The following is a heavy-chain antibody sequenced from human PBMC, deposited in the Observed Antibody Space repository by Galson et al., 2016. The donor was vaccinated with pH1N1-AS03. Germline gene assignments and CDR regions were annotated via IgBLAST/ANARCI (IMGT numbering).Heavy chain of an antibody. CDR2: ISHSGIT. CDR3: ARGNPFLGSSWYEDS. V-gene: IGHV4-34*01. J-gene: IGHJ4*02. D-gene: IGHD6-13*01. CDR1: GGSLTDYQ. Sequence: ETLSLTCTVSGGSLTDYQWSWIRQSPGKGLEWIGEISHSGITDYNPSLKSRVSISVDTSKDQFSLNLSSMIAADAAVYYCARGNPFLGSSWYEDSWGQGTLVIVSS.